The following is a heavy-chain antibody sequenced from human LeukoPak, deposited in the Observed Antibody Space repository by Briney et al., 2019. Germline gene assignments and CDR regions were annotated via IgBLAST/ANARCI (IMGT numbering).Heavy chain of an antibody. V-gene: IGHV3-21*01. J-gene: IGHJ4*02. Sequence: WGSLRLSSAASGFTFSSYSMNWVRQDPGKGLEWVSSISSSSSYIYYADSVKGRFTISRDNAKNSLYLQMNSLRAEDTAVYYCASIIRYYYDSSGFPSGWGQGTLVTVSS. CDR2: ISSSSSYI. D-gene: IGHD3-22*01. CDR3: ASIIRYYYDSSGFPSG. CDR1: GFTFSSYS.